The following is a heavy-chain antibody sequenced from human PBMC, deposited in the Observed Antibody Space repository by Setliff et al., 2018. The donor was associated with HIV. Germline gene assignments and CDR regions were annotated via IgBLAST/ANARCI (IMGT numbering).Heavy chain of an antibody. J-gene: IGHJ3*02. CDR2: ISGYSNR. CDR3: ASGRGIYGSGALEAYDI. Sequence: GASVKVSCKASGYTFNNYGVMWVRQAPGQGLEWMGWISGYSNRKYAQKFEGRLTVTTDTSTSTAYMELRTLRSDDTAVYFCASGRGIYGSGALEAYDIWGQGTMVTVSS. CDR1: GYTFNNYG. D-gene: IGHD3-10*01. V-gene: IGHV1-18*01.